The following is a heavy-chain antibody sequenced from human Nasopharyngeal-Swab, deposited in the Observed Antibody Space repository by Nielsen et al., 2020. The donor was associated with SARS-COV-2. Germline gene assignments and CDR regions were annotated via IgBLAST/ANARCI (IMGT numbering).Heavy chain of an antibody. V-gene: IGHV3-48*03. CDR2: ISSSGSTI. Sequence: GGSLRLSCAASGFTFSSYEMNWVRQAPGKGLEWVSYISSSGSTIYYADSVKGRFTISRDNAKNSLYLQMNSLRAEDTAVCYCARVLGLGSNWFDPWGQGTLVTVSS. D-gene: IGHD3-16*01. CDR3: ARVLGLGSNWFDP. CDR1: GFTFSSYE. J-gene: IGHJ5*02.